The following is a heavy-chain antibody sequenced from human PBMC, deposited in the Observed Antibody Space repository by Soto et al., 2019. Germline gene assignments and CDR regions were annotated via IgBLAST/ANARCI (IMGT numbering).Heavy chain of an antibody. CDR2: ISGSGNYT. CDR3: AREGINNYNGYYFDS. Sequence: PGGSLRLSCAASGFTLSTYSRNWVRQAPGKGLEWVSSISGSGNYTHYADFLRGRFTISRDNAKTSLYLQMNSLRAEDTAVYYCAREGINNYNGYYFDSWGQGTVVTVYS. D-gene: IGHD4-4*01. CDR1: GFTLSTYS. J-gene: IGHJ4*02. V-gene: IGHV3-21*01.